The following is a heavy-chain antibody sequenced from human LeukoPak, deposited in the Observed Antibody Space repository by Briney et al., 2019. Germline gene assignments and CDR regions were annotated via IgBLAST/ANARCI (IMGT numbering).Heavy chain of an antibody. J-gene: IGHJ4*02. CDR2: INHSGGT. CDR1: GGSFSGYY. Sequence: SETLSLTCAVYGGSFSGYYWSWIRQPPGKGLEWIGEINHSGGTNYNPSLKSRVTISVDTSKNQFSLKLSSVTAADTAVYYCARAADGDYPYYFDYWGQGTLVTVSS. D-gene: IGHD4-17*01. V-gene: IGHV4-34*01. CDR3: ARAADGDYPYYFDY.